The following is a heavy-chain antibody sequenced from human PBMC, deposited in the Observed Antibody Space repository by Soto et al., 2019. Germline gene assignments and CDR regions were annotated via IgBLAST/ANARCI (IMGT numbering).Heavy chain of an antibody. V-gene: IGHV1-3*01. CDR3: ARLLSSRVPAAKAYDY. J-gene: IGHJ4*02. Sequence: QVQLVQSGAEVKKPGASVKVSCKASGYTFTSYAMHWVRQAPGQRLEWMGWINAGNGNTKYSQKFQGRVTITRDTSASTAYMELSSLRSEDTAVYYCARLLSSRVPAAKAYDYWGQGTLVTVSS. CDR1: GYTFTSYA. CDR2: INAGNGNT. D-gene: IGHD2-2*01.